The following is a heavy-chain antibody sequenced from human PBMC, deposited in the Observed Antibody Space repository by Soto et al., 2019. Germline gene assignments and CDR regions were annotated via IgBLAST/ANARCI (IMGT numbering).Heavy chain of an antibody. D-gene: IGHD2-2*01. CDR3: ARDRGDCSSTGCRPAYSSDP. V-gene: IGHV3-21*01. Sequence: PGGSLRLSCAASGFTFSSYSMNWVRQAPGKGLEWVSSISSSSSYIYYADSVKGRFTISRDNAKNSLYLQMNSLRAEDTAVYYCARDRGDCSSTGCRPAYSSDPWGQGPLVTLSS. CDR1: GFTFSSYS. J-gene: IGHJ5*02. CDR2: ISSSSSYI.